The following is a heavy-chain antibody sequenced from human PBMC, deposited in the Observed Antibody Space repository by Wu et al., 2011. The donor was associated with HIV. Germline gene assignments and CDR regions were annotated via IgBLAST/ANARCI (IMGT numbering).Heavy chain of an antibody. CDR1: GGTLRKYA. D-gene: IGHD6-13*01. J-gene: IGHJ6*03. CDR3: ARDRRAAALMKGVYYSSYYHGR. Sequence: QAQLVQSGAEVREPGSSVKVSCKASGGTLRKYAFSWVRQAPGQGLEWMGGIVPVLGGSNYARRFQGRVTITADESRTTVHMEVRSLRSDDTAVYFCARDRRAAALMKGVYYSSYYHGRLGQRDHGHRFL. CDR2: IVPVLGGS. V-gene: IGHV1-69*11.